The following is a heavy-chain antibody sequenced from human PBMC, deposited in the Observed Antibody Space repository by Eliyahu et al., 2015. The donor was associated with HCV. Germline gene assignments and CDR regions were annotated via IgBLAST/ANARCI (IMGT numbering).Heavy chain of an antibody. V-gene: IGHV3-7*01. CDR2: IKQGGSEK. CDR3: ARERVGAPSN. J-gene: IGHJ4*02. Sequence: EVQLVESGGGLVQPGGSLXXSCAASGFXFSSYWMSWVXQXPGKGLGWVANIKQGGSEKYYVDSVKGRFTISRDNAKNSLYLQMNSLRAEDTAVYYCARERVGAPSNWGQGTLVTVSS. CDR1: GFXFSSYW. D-gene: IGHD1-26*01.